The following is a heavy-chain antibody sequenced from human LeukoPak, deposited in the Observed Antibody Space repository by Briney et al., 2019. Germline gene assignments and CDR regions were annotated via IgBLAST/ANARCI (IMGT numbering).Heavy chain of an antibody. D-gene: IGHD3-16*01. CDR3: AKDRRGDYYYGMDV. CDR1: GFTFSSYA. V-gene: IGHV3-23*01. CDR2: ISGSGGST. Sequence: PGGSLRLSCAASGFTFSSYAMSWVRQAPGKGLEWVSAISGSGGSTYYADSVKGRFTISGDNSKNTLYLQMNSLRAEETAVYYCAKDRRGDYYYGMDVWGQGTTVTVSS. J-gene: IGHJ6*02.